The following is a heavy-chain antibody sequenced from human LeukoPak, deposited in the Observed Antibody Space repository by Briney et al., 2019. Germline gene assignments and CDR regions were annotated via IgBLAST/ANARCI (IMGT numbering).Heavy chain of an antibody. J-gene: IGHJ4*02. Sequence: EWMGWISAYNGNTNYAQKLQGRVTMTTDTSTSTAYMELRSLRSDDTAVYYCARGPLYLDYWGQGTLVTVSS. CDR3: ARGPLYLDY. V-gene: IGHV1-18*01. CDR2: ISAYNGNT.